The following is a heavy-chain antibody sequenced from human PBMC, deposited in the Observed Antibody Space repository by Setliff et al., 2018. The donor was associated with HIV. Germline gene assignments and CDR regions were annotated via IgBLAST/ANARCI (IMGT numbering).Heavy chain of an antibody. V-gene: IGHV1-69*05. CDR1: GGTFSSYT. CDR3: ARTREMVRGVITPAFDY. CDR2: IIPIFGTA. D-gene: IGHD3-10*01. Sequence: ASVKVSCKASGGTFSSYTINWVRQAPGQGLEWMGGIIPIFGTANYAQKLQGRVTITTDESTSTAYMELSSLRSEDTALYYCARTREMVRGVITPAFDYWGLGTLVTVSS. J-gene: IGHJ4*02.